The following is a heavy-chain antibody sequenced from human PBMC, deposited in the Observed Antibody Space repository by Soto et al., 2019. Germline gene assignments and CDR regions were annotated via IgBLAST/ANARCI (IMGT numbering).Heavy chain of an antibody. Sequence: QVQLQQWGAGLLKPSETLSLTCAVYGGSFSGYYWSWIRQPPGKGLEWIGEINHSGSTNYNPSLKSRVTISVDPSKNQFSLKLSSVTAADTAVYYCALEGATEDWGQGTLVTVSS. D-gene: IGHD1-26*01. CDR2: INHSGST. CDR1: GGSFSGYY. CDR3: ALEGATED. J-gene: IGHJ4*02. V-gene: IGHV4-34*01.